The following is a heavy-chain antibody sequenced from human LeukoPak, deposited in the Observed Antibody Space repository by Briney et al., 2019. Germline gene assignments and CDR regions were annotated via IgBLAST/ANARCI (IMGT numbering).Heavy chain of an antibody. CDR3: AKVGPRYYDFWSGYDY. D-gene: IGHD3-3*01. V-gene: IGHV3-23*01. CDR2: ISGSGGST. CDR1: GFTFSSYA. Sequence: GGSLRLSCAASGFTFSSYAMSWVRQAPGKGLEWVSAISGSGGSTYYADSVKGRFTISRDNSKNTLYLQMNSLRAEDTAVYYCAKVGPRYYDFWSGYDYWGQGTLVTVSS. J-gene: IGHJ4*02.